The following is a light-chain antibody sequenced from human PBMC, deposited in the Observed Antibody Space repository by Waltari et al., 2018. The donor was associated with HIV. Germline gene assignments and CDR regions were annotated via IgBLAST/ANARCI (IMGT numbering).Light chain of an antibody. J-gene: IGKJ1*01. Sequence: DIVMTQSPASLAVSVGERATINCKSSQNILDISNNKNYLTWYQQKPGQSPKLLIYWAATRESGVPDRFRGSGSGTDFTLTISSLQAEDVAVYYCQQHFSTPWTFGQGTKVGIK. V-gene: IGKV4-1*01. CDR2: WAA. CDR3: QQHFSTPWT. CDR1: QNILDISNNKNY.